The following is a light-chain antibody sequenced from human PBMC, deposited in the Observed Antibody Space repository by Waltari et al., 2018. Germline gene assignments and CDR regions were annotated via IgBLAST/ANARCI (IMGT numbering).Light chain of an antibody. CDR1: QSLGSF. CDR3: QQYKSWPLT. CDR2: GIS. J-gene: IGKJ3*01. V-gene: IGKV3-15*01. Sequence: DIVMTQSPAPLSVSPGERVTLSCRASQSLGSFLAWYQQKLGQAPRLLISGISTRATGIPARFSGSGSGTDFTLTISSLESEDFAVYYCQQYKSWPLTFGPGTKVDIK.